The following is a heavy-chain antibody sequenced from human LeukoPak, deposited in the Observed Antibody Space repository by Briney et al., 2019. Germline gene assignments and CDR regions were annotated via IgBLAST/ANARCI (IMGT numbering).Heavy chain of an antibody. J-gene: IGHJ4*02. V-gene: IGHV1-69*04. CDR2: IIPILGIA. CDR3: ARSDPGGPLGY. D-gene: IGHD2-15*01. Sequence: GASVKVSCKASGGTFSSYAISWVRQAPGQGPEWMGRIIPILGIANYAQKFQGRVTITADKSTSTAYMELSSLRSEDTAVYYCARSDPGGPLGYWGQGTLVTVSS. CDR1: GGTFSSYA.